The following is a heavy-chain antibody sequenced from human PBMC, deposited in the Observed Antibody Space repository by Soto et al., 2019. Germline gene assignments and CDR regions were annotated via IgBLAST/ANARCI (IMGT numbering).Heavy chain of an antibody. D-gene: IGHD3-22*01. CDR1: GYTFFTYD. Sequence: ASVKVSCKASGYTFFTYDISWVRQAPGQGLEWMGWINPNSGGTNYAQKFQGRVTMTRDTSISTAYMELSRLRSDDTAVYYCARDPAYYYDSSGYSPWGQGTLVTVSS. J-gene: IGHJ5*02. V-gene: IGHV1-2*02. CDR2: INPNSGGT. CDR3: ARDPAYYYDSSGYSP.